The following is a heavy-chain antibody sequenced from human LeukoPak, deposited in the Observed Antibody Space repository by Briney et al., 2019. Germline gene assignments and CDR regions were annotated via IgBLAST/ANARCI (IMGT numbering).Heavy chain of an antibody. CDR3: ARVGYSSSWYIDY. D-gene: IGHD6-13*01. J-gene: IGHJ4*02. Sequence: PGGSLRLSCAASGFTFSSYWMHWVRQAPGKGLAWVSRINSDGSTTNYADSVKGRFTISRDNAKNTLYLQMNSLRAEDTAVYYCARVGYSSSWYIDYWGQGTLVTVSS. V-gene: IGHV3-74*01. CDR1: GFTFSSYW. CDR2: INSDGSTT.